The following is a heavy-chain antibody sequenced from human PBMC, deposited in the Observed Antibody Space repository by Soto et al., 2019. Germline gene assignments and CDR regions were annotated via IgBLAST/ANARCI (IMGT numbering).Heavy chain of an antibody. D-gene: IGHD3-9*01. CDR1: GYSFTSYW. CDR3: AAGYDILTGYPYYFDY. V-gene: IGHV5-51*01. CDR2: IYPGDSDT. Sequence: GESLKISCKGSGYSFTSYWIGWVRQMPGKGLEWMGIIYPGDSDTRYSPSFQGQVTISANKSISTAYLQWSSLKASDTAMYYCAAGYDILTGYPYYFDYWGQGTLVTV. J-gene: IGHJ4*02.